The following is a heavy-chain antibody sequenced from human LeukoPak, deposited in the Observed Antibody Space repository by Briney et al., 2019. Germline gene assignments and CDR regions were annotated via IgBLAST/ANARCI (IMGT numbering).Heavy chain of an antibody. CDR1: GGTFSSYA. CDR2: INPSGGST. J-gene: IGHJ6*02. V-gene: IGHV1-46*01. D-gene: IGHD6-19*01. Sequence: GASVKVSCKASGGTFSSYAISWVRQAPGQGLEWMGIINPSGGSTSYAQKFQGRVTMTRDTSTSTVYMELSSLRSEDTAVYYCARERARYSSGWYPYYYYGMDVWGQGTTVTVSS. CDR3: ARERARYSSGWYPYYYYGMDV.